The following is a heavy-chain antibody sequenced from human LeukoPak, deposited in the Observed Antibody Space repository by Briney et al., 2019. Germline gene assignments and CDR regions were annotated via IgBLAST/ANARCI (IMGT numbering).Heavy chain of an antibody. CDR2: IYYGGTT. J-gene: IGHJ4*02. D-gene: IGHD3-9*01. V-gene: IGHV4-39*01. CDR1: GGSITSSSYY. CDR3: ARSGRYYDILTGYYAEYYFDY. Sequence: SETLSLTCTVSGGSITSSSYYWHWIRQSPGKGLEWVGSIYYGGTTYYNPSLKSRVNIFLDTSRNQFSLKLTSVTAADTAVYYCARSGRYYDILTGYYAEYYFDYWGQGTLVTVSS.